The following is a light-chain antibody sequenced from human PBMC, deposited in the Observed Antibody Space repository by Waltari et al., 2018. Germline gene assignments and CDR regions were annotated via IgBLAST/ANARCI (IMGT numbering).Light chain of an antibody. CDR1: SSNIGSNY. CDR3: AAWDDSLSGLV. Sequence: QSVLTQPPSASGTPGQKVTTSCNGRSSNIGSNYVYWYQQLPGTAPKLLIFKNNQRPSGVPDRFSDSKSGTSASLAINGLRSEDEADYYCAAWDDSLSGLVLGGGTKVTVL. J-gene: IGLJ3*02. V-gene: IGLV1-47*01. CDR2: KNN.